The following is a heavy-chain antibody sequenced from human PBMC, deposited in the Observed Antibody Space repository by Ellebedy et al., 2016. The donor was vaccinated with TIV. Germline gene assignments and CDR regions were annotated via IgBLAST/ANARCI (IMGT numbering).Heavy chain of an antibody. CDR2: ISTYNHNT. CDR1: GYTFSNSG. CDR3: ARDNWLTAVASQGPPPDY. Sequence: ASVKVSCXPSGYTFSNSGFNWVRQAPGQGLEWLGWISTYNHNTDYAPKFQGRVSLTTDTSTATAHMELRGLTSDDTAVHYCARDNWLTAVASQGPPPDYWGQGTLVTVSS. V-gene: IGHV1-18*01. J-gene: IGHJ4*02. D-gene: IGHD4-23*01.